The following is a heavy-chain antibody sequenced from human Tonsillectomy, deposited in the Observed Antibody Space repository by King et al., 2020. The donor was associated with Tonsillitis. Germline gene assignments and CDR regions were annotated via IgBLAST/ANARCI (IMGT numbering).Heavy chain of an antibody. V-gene: IGHV3-23*04. D-gene: IGHD3-10*01. Sequence: VQLVESGGGLVQPGGSLRLSCAASGFTFSNYAMSWVRQAPGKGLEWVSEITGSGSKTYYADSVKGRFAVSRDKSQNTLYLEMNSLRAEDTAVYYCAKTKGSGNYALGSWGQGTLVTVSS. CDR1: GFTFSNYA. CDR3: AKTKGSGNYALGS. CDR2: ITGSGSKT. J-gene: IGHJ4*02.